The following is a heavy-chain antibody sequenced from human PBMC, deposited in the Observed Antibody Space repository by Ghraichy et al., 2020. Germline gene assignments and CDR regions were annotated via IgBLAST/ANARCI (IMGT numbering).Heavy chain of an antibody. D-gene: IGHD3-22*01. CDR1: GITFSNYW. V-gene: IGHV3-74*01. CDR3: ASPYDSSAYYSHDAFNI. CDR2: INSDESST. J-gene: IGHJ3*02. Sequence: GESLRLSCAASGITFSNYWMHWVRQAPGKGLVWVSRINSDESSTSYADSVKGRFTISRDNAKNTLYLQMNSLSAEDTAVYYCASPYDSSAYYSHDAFNIWGQGTMVTVSS.